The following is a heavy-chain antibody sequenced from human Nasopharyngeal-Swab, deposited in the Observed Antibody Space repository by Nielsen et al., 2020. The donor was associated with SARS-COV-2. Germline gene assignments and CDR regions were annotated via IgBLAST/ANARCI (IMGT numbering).Heavy chain of an antibody. V-gene: IGHV4-59*01. CDR1: GGSISSYY. D-gene: IGHD2-2*01. CDR3: ARVGVVVPAAIVDYYYYMDV. CDR2: IYYSGST. J-gene: IGHJ6*03. Sequence: SETLSLTCTVSGGSISSYYWSWIRPLPGKGLEWIGYIYYSGSTNYKPSLKSRVTISVDTSKNQFSLKLSSVTAADTAVYYCARVGVVVPAAIVDYYYYMDVWGKGTTVTVSS.